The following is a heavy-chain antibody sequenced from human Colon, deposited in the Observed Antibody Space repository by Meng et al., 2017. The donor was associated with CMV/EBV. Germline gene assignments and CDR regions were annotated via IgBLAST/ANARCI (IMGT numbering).Heavy chain of an antibody. CDR2: ISYDGSNK. Sequence: GGSLRLSCAASGFTFSSYAMHWVRQAPGKGLEWVAVISYDGSNKYYADSVKGRFTISRDNSKNTLYLQMNSLRAEDTAVYYCARDASGGGSSGVLDYWGQGTLVTVSS. CDR3: ARDASGGGSSGVLDY. V-gene: IGHV3-30*04. J-gene: IGHJ4*02. D-gene: IGHD1-26*01. CDR1: GFTFSSYA.